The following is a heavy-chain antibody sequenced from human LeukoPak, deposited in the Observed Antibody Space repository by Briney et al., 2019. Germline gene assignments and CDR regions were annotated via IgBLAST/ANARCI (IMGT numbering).Heavy chain of an antibody. V-gene: IGHV3-15*07. CDR2: IRSNSDGGTI. J-gene: IGHJ5*02. CDR3: ATDFYDST. D-gene: IGHD3-22*01. CDR1: GFTFNNAW. Sequence: GGSLRLSCATSGFTFNNAWMNWVRQAPGKGLEWVGRIRSNSDGGTIDYAAPVKGRFTLSRDDSKTTLYLQMNSLQTEDTAVYYCATDFYDSTWGQGTLVTVSS.